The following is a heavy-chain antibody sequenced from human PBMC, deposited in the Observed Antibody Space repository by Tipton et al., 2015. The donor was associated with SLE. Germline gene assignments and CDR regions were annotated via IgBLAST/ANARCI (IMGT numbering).Heavy chain of an antibody. D-gene: IGHD2-21*01. CDR3: ARAGGGDSNWFDP. J-gene: IGHJ5*02. V-gene: IGHV4-4*02. Sequence: TLSLTCAVSGGSINSYNWWTWVRQPPGKGLEWIGEIYHSGTTNYNPSLKSRVTISVDTSKNQFSLKLSSVTAADTAVYYCARAGGGDSNWFDPWGQGTLVTVSS. CDR1: GGSINSYNW. CDR2: IYHSGTT.